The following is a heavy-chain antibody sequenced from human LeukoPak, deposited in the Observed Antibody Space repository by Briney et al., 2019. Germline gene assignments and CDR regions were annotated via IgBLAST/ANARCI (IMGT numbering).Heavy chain of an antibody. CDR2: INHSGST. CDR1: GGSFSGYY. Sequence: SETLSLTCAVYGGSFSGYYWSWIRQPPGKGLEWIGEINHSGSTNYNPPLKSRVTISVDTSKNQFSLKLSSVTAADTAVYYCARGGWIQLWTRDYYFDYWGQGTLVTVSS. D-gene: IGHD5-18*01. CDR3: ARGGWIQLWTRDYYFDY. J-gene: IGHJ4*02. V-gene: IGHV4-34*01.